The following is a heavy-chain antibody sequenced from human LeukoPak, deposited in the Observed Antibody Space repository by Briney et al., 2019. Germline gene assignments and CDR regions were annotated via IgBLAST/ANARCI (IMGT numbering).Heavy chain of an antibody. J-gene: IGHJ6*02. V-gene: IGHV3-48*04. CDR1: GFTFSTYG. CDR2: ISSSGSTI. Sequence: GGSLRLSCAASGFTFSTYGMHWVRQAPGKGLEWVSYISSSGSTIYYADSVKGRFTISRDNAKNSLYLQMNSLRAEDTAVYYCARDQGDYYYGMDVWGQGTTVTVSS. CDR3: ARDQGDYYYGMDV.